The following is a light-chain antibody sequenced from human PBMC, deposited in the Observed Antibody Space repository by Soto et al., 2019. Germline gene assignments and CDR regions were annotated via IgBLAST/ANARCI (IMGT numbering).Light chain of an antibody. V-gene: IGKV1-9*01. CDR3: QQYNTYST. CDR2: GAS. CDR1: QGTSSY. J-gene: IGKJ5*01. Sequence: DIQLTQSPSFLSASVGDRVTITCRASQGTSSYLAWFQQKPGRAPKLLIYGASTLQSGVPSRFSGNGSGTEFTLTISSLQPDDFATYYCQQYNTYSTFGQGTRLEIK.